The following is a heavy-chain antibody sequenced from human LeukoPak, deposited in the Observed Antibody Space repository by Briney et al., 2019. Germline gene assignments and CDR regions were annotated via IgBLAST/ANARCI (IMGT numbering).Heavy chain of an antibody. Sequence: QPGRSLRLSCAASGFTFSSYAMHWVRQAPGKGLEWVAVISYDVGKKYYADSVKGRFTISRDNSKNTLYLEMNSLRAEDTAVYYCAKDIGSYYDYWGQGILVTVSS. V-gene: IGHV3-30*04. CDR2: ISYDVGKK. J-gene: IGHJ4*02. D-gene: IGHD3-10*01. CDR1: GFTFSSYA. CDR3: AKDIGSYYDY.